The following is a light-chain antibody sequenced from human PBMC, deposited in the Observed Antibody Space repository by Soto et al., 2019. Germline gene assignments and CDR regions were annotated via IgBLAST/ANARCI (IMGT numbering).Light chain of an antibody. V-gene: IGLV2-14*01. J-gene: IGLJ1*01. CDR2: EVS. Sequence: QSVLTQPASVSGSPGQSITISCTGTSSDVCAYTSVSWYQQHPGKAPKLMIYEVSNRPSGVSNRFSGSKSANTASLTISGLQADDEAHYYCTSYTSDNRNYVFGTGTKVTVL. CDR1: SSDVCAYTS. CDR3: TSYTSDNRNYV.